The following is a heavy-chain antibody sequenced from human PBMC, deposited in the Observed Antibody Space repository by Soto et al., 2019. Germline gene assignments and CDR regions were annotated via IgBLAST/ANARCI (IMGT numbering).Heavy chain of an antibody. D-gene: IGHD6-13*01. CDR2: ISWDGGST. CDR1: GFTFDDYA. Sequence: EVQLVESGGVVVQPGGSLRLSCAASGFTFDDYAMHWVRQAPGKGLEWVSLISWDGGSTYYADPVKGRFTISRDNSKNSLYLQMNSLRAEDTALYYCSKEWAAAGTPFYGMDVWGQGTTVTVSS. V-gene: IGHV3-43D*04. CDR3: SKEWAAAGTPFYGMDV. J-gene: IGHJ6*02.